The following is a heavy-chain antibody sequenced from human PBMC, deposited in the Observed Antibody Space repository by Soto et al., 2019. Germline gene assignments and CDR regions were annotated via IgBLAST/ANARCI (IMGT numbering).Heavy chain of an antibody. J-gene: IGHJ4*02. D-gene: IGHD6-19*01. CDR2: ISYDGSSK. CDR3: ARDVQTYSGGWYADY. V-gene: IGHV3-30-3*01. Sequence: QVQLVESGGGVVQPGRSLRLSCAVSGFTFNNYAIHWVRQAPGKGLEWVAVISYDGSSKYYADSVKGRFTISSDNSKNTLYLQMNSLRAEDTAVYYCARDVQTYSGGWYADYWGPGTLVTVSS. CDR1: GFTFNNYA.